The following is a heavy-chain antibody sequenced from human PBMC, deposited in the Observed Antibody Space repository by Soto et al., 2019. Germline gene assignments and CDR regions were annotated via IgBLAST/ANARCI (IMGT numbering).Heavy chain of an antibody. J-gene: IGHJ4*02. CDR1: GFTFSGYG. Sequence: QVQLVESGGGVVQPGRSLRLSCGASGFTFSGYGMHWVRQAPGKGLDWVAVVRYDGSNIYYADSVKGRFTISGDNSKNTLYLQMNSLRAEDTAVYYCARDGVGATTYFGYFDYWGQGTLVTVSS. V-gene: IGHV3-33*01. CDR2: VRYDGSNI. D-gene: IGHD1-26*01. CDR3: ARDGVGATTYFGYFDY.